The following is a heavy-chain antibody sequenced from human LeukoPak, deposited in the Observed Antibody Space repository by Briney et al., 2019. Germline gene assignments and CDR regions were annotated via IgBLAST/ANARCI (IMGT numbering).Heavy chain of an antibody. CDR1: GFTFSSYW. CDR2: IKQDGGEK. CDR3: ARVPAIYSGSYSVDDPFDY. J-gene: IGHJ4*02. D-gene: IGHD1-26*01. Sequence: GGSLRLSCAASGFTFSSYWMIWVRQAPGKGLEWVANIKQDGGEKYYVDSVKGRFTISRDNAKNSLYLQMNSLRAEDTAVYYCARVPAIYSGSYSVDDPFDYWGQGTLVTVSS. V-gene: IGHV3-7*01.